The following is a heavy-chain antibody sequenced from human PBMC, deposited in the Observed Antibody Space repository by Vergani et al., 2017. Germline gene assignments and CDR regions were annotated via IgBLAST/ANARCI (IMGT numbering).Heavy chain of an antibody. Sequence: EVQLVESGGGLVQPGGSLRLSCAASGFTVSSNYMSWVRQAPGKGLEWVSVIYSGGSTYYADSVKGRFTISRHNSKNTLYLQMNSLRAEDTAVYYCARQPASITFIAATGRYYFDYWGQGTLVTVSS. CDR1: GFTVSSNY. CDR2: IYSGGST. V-gene: IGHV3-53*04. D-gene: IGHD6-13*01. CDR3: ARQPASITFIAATGRYYFDY. J-gene: IGHJ4*02.